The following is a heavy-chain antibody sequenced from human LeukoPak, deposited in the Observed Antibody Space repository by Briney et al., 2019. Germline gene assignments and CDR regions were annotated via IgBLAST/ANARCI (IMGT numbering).Heavy chain of an antibody. CDR2: IYYSGST. CDR3: ARASDSSSSIGY. CDR1: GGSISSSSYY. Sequence: PSETLSLTCTVSGGSISSSSYYWGWIRQPPGKGLEWIGSIYYSGSTYYNPSLKSRVTISVDTSKNQFSLKLSSVTAADTAVYYCARASDSSSSIGYWGQGTLVTVSS. J-gene: IGHJ4*02. D-gene: IGHD6-6*01. V-gene: IGHV4-39*01.